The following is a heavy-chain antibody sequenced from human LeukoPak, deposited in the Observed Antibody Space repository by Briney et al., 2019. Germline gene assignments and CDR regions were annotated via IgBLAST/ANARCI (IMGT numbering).Heavy chain of an antibody. CDR3: ARLGYYYDSLGHYDY. CDR1: GYTFTNYY. V-gene: IGHV1-46*01. CDR2: INPTSGST. D-gene: IGHD3-22*01. J-gene: IGHJ4*02. Sequence: ASVKGSCKASGYTFTNYYIHWVQQAPGQGLEWMGIINPTSGSTAYTQKFQGRVTMTRDTSTSTVYIELSSLRSDDTAVYYCARLGYYYDSLGHYDYWGQGTLVIVSS.